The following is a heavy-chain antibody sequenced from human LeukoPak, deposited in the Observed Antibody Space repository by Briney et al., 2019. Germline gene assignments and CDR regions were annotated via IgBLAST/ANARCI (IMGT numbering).Heavy chain of an antibody. CDR1: GYTSSSYT. Sequence: ASAKVSCKASGYTSSSYTMNWVRQAPGQGLEWMGWINTNTGNPTYAQDYTGRFVFSLDTSVSTTYLQISRLKAEDTAVYYCASGPSYSGSNEYFDSWGQGTLVTVSS. J-gene: IGHJ4*02. V-gene: IGHV7-4-1*02. CDR2: INTNTGNP. CDR3: ASGPSYSGSNEYFDS. D-gene: IGHD1-26*01.